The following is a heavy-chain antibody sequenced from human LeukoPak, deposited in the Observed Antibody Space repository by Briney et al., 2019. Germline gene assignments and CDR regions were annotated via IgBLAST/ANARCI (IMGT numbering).Heavy chain of an antibody. J-gene: IGHJ3*01. CDR1: GFTVSTKD. V-gene: IGHV3-66*01. D-gene: IGHD6-19*01. CDR3: AKDDSGWSDAFDV. Sequence: GGSLRLSRAASGFTVSTKDMAWVRQAPGKGLEWVSLINGGDNTFYADSVKGKFTISRDNSKNTVYLQMNSLRVEDTAIYYCAKDDSGWSDAFDVWGQGTMVIVSS. CDR2: INGGDNT.